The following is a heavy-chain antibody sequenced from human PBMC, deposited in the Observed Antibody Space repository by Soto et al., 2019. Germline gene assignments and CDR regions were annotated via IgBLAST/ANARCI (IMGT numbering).Heavy chain of an antibody. D-gene: IGHD6-19*01. CDR1: GFTFDDYA. J-gene: IGHJ4*02. V-gene: IGHV3-9*01. CDR3: AKYSSGWRNFDY. Sequence: GGSLRLSCAASGFTFDDYAMHWVRQAPGKGLEWVSGISWDSGSIGYADSVKGRFTISRDNAKNSLYLQMNSLRAEDTALYHCAKYSSGWRNFDYWGQGTLVTVSS. CDR2: ISWDSGSI.